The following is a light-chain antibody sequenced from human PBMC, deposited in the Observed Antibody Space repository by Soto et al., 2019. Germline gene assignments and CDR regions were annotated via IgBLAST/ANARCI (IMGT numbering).Light chain of an antibody. V-gene: IGLV2-14*01. J-gene: IGLJ2*01. CDR1: SSDGGCANY. CDR2: EVS. Sequence: QSALTQPASVSGSPGQSITISCTGTSSDGGCANYVPWYQQHPGKAHKLMVYEVSSRPSGVSTRFSGSKSGNTASLTISGLQAEDEAESYCSSYTSSSAPVVFGGGTKLTVL. CDR3: SSYTSSSAPVV.